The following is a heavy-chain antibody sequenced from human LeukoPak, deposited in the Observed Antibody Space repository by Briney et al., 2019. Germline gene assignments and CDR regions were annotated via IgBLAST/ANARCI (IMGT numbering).Heavy chain of an antibody. CDR2: IYPDDSDT. CDR3: VTRGTIVVH. Sequence: GASLKISCKGSGYSFPTYWIGWGRQMPGKGLEWMGIIYPDDSDTRYSPSFQGQVTISADKSISTAYLQWNSLKASDSAMYYCVTRGTIVVHWGQGTLVTVSS. D-gene: IGHD2-15*01. CDR1: GYSFPTYW. V-gene: IGHV5-51*01. J-gene: IGHJ4*02.